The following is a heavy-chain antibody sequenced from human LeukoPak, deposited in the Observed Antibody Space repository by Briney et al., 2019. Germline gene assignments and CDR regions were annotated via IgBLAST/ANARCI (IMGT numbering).Heavy chain of an antibody. CDR1: GYSISSGYY. Sequence: SETLSLTCAVSGYSISSGYYWGWIRQPPGKGLEWIGIIYRSGITYYNPSLKSRVTMSVDTSKNQFSLKLSSVTAADTAVYYCARHDWTFDIWGQGTMVTASS. J-gene: IGHJ3*02. D-gene: IGHD3-9*01. CDR2: IYRSGIT. V-gene: IGHV4-38-2*01. CDR3: ARHDWTFDI.